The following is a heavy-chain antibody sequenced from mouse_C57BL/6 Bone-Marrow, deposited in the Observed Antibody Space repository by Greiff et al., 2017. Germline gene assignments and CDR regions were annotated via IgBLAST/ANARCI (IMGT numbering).Heavy chain of an antibody. CDR2: ISYDGSN. J-gene: IGHJ3*01. CDR1: GYSITSGYY. D-gene: IGHD2-2*01. V-gene: IGHV3-6*01. Sequence: EVQLVESGPGLVKPSQSLSLTCSVTGYSITSGYYWNWLRQFPGNKLEWMGYISYDGSNNYNPSLKNRISITRYTTKNQFFLKLISVTTEDTATYYCATVYYGYDAGVAYWGQGTLVTVSA. CDR3: ATVYYGYDAGVAY.